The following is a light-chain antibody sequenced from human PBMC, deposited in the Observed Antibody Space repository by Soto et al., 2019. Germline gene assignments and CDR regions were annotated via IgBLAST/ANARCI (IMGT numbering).Light chain of an antibody. CDR2: AAS. Sequence: AIRMTQSPSSLSASTGDRVTITCRASQGISSYLAWYQQKPGKAPKLLIYAASTLQSGVPSRFSGSESGTDFTLTISSLQPEDFGTYYCQQVNNYPLTFGGWTKVDIK. CDR3: QQVNNYPLT. CDR1: QGISSY. J-gene: IGKJ4*01. V-gene: IGKV1-8*01.